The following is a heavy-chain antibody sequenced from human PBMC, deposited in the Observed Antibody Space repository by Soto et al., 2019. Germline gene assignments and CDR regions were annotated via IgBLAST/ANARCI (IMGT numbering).Heavy chain of an antibody. CDR1: GGSISSGGYY. CDR3: AREWAAARDYYYYVDV. V-gene: IGHV4-31*03. Sequence: PSETLSLTCTVSGGSISSGGYYWSWIRQHPGKGLEWIGYIYYSGSTYYNPSLKSRVTISVDTSKNQFSLKLSSVTAADTAVYYCAREWAAARDYYYYVDVWGKGTTVTVSS. J-gene: IGHJ6*03. CDR2: IYYSGST. D-gene: IGHD2-2*01.